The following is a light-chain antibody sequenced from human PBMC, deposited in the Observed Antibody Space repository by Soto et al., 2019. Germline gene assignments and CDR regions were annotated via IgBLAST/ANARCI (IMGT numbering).Light chain of an antibody. CDR2: DVS. CDR3: SSYTSSSTLYV. Sequence: QSARTQPASVSGSPGQSITFSCTGTSSDVGGYNYFSWYQQHPGKAPKLMIYDVSNRPSGVSNRFSGSKSGNTASLTISGLQAEDEADYYCSSYTSSSTLYVFGTGTKVTVL. V-gene: IGLV2-14*01. J-gene: IGLJ1*01. CDR1: SSDVGGYNY.